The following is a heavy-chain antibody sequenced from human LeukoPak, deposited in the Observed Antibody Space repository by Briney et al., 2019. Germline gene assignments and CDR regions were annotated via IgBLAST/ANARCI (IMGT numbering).Heavy chain of an antibody. CDR2: IYYSGST. J-gene: IGHJ5*02. CDR3: ARGGGDSSSWYFRFDP. V-gene: IGHV4-59*01. CDR1: GGSISSYY. Sequence: SETLSLTCTVSGGSISSYYWSWIRQPPGKGLEWIGYIYYSGSTNYNPSPKSRVTISVDTSKNQFSLKLSSVTAADTAVYYCARGGGDSSSWYFRFDPWGQGTLVTVSS. D-gene: IGHD6-13*01.